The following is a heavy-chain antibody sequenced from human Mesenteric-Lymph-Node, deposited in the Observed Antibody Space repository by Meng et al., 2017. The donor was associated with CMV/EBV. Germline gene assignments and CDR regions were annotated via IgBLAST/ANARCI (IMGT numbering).Heavy chain of an antibody. J-gene: IGHJ4*02. CDR1: GGSFSGYY. Sequence: SETLSLTCAVYGGSFSGYYWSWIRQPPGKGLEWIGEINHSGSTNYNPSLKSRVTMSVDTSKNQFSLKLTSATAADTAVYYCARDAYCSSDSCYMFYFDSWGRGNVVTVSS. CDR2: INHSGST. CDR3: ARDAYCSSDSCYMFYFDS. D-gene: IGHD2-2*02. V-gene: IGHV4-34*01.